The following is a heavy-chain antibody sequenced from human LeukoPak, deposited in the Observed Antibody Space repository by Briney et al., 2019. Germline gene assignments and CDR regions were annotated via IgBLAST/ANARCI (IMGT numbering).Heavy chain of an antibody. CDR1: GGSISSSSYH. CDR3: AKVLWFGEFRGRGGNWFDP. CDR2: IYYSGST. J-gene: IGHJ5*02. Sequence: PSETLSLTCTVSGGSISSSSYHWGWIRQPPGKGLEWIGSIYYSGSTYYNPSLKSRVTISVDTSKNQFSLKLSSVTAADTAVYYCAKVLWFGEFRGRGGNWFDPWGQGTLVTVSS. V-gene: IGHV4-39*01. D-gene: IGHD3-10*01.